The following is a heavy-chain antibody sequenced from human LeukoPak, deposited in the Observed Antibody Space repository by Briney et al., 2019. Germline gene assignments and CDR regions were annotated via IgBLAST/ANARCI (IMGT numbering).Heavy chain of an antibody. CDR3: ARRRGYSYGFGY. CDR2: INHSGST. CDR1: GGSFSGYY. Sequence: SETLSLTCAVYGGSFSGYYWSWIRQPPGKGLEWIGEINHSGSTNYNPSLKSRVTISVDTSKNQFTLKLSSVTAADTAVYYCARRRGYSYGFGYWGQGTLVTVSS. J-gene: IGHJ4*02. D-gene: IGHD5-18*01. V-gene: IGHV4-34*01.